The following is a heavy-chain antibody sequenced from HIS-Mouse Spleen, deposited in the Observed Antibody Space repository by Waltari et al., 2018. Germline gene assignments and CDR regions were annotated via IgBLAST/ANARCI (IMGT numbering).Heavy chain of an antibody. J-gene: IGHJ2*01. CDR2: IYYSGST. V-gene: IGHV4-39*07. Sequence: QLQLQESGPGRVKPSETLSLTCTVSGASLSSSSYYWGWIRQPPGKGLEWIGSIYYSGSTYYNPSLKSRVTISVDTSKNQFSLKLSSVTAADTAVYYCAREIPYSSSWYDWYFDLWGRGTLVTVSS. CDR1: GASLSSSSYY. CDR3: AREIPYSSSWYDWYFDL. D-gene: IGHD6-13*01.